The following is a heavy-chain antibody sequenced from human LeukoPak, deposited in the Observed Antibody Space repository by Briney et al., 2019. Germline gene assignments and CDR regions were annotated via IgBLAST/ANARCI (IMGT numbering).Heavy chain of an antibody. V-gene: IGHV1-18*04. Sequence: ASVKVSCKASGYTFTGYYMHWVRQAPGQGLEWMGWISGYNGNTNYAQKVQGRVTATRDASTSTVYMGLRSLKSDDTAVYYCARALAYYDFWSGYQIDFWGQGTLVTVSS. D-gene: IGHD3-3*01. J-gene: IGHJ4*02. CDR3: ARALAYYDFWSGYQIDF. CDR1: GYTFTGYY. CDR2: ISGYNGNT.